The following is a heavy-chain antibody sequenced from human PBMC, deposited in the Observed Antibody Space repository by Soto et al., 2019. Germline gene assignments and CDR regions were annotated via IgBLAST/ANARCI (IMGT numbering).Heavy chain of an antibody. Sequence: QAQLVESGGGVVQPGRSLRLSCAASGFTFSSFAMHWVRQAPGKGLEWVAIVSYDGGTKYYADSVKGRFTISRDNSKNTLYLQMNSLRTEDTAVYYXXXXPXRXNXXEPADYWGQGTLVTVSS. CDR2: VSYDGGTK. CDR3: XXXPXRXNXXEPADY. V-gene: IGHV3-30*18. CDR1: GFTFSSFA. J-gene: IGHJ4*02.